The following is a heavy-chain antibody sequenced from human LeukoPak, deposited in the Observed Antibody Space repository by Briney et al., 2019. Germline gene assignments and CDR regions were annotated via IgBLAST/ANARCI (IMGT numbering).Heavy chain of an antibody. CDR1: GFIVSNNY. D-gene: IGHD6-19*01. CDR3: AKLMYSSGWDQYYYYYGMDV. CDR2: ISGSGGST. Sequence: AGSLRLSCAASGFIVSNNYMFWVRQAPGKGLEWVSAISGSGGSTYCADTVKGRFTISRDNSKNTLYLQMNSLRAEDTAVYYCAKLMYSSGWDQYYYYYGMDVWGQGTTVTVSS. V-gene: IGHV3-23*01. J-gene: IGHJ6*02.